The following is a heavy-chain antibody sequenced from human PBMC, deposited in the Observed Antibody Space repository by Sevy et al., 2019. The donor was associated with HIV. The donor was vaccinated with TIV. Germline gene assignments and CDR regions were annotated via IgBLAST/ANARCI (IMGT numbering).Heavy chain of an antibody. D-gene: IGHD3-3*01. CDR1: GFTVSSNY. V-gene: IGHV3-53*01. CDR3: AREGHYDFWSGPGYYYGMDV. CDR2: IYSGGST. J-gene: IGHJ6*02. Sequence: GGSLRLSCAASGFTVSSNYMSWVRQAPGKGLEWVSVIYSGGSTYYADSVKGRFTISRDNSKNTLYLQMNGLRDEDTAVYYCAREGHYDFWSGPGYYYGMDVWGQGTTVTVSS.